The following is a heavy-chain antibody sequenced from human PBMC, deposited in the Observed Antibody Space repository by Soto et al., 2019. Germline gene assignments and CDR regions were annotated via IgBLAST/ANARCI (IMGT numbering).Heavy chain of an antibody. D-gene: IGHD1-1*01. Sequence: QVQLQESGPGLVKPSETLSLTCTVSGGSVSSGSYYWNWVRQPPGKGLEWLGYIYYSGSTNYNHSLKSRVTFSVDTSKNQFSLKLNSVTAADTAVYSCTTGEYWGQGTLVTVSS. CDR1: GGSVSSGSYY. J-gene: IGHJ4*02. CDR3: TTGEY. V-gene: IGHV4-61*01. CDR2: IYYSGST.